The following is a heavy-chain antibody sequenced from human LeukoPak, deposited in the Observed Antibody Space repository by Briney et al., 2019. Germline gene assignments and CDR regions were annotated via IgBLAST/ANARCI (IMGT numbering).Heavy chain of an antibody. V-gene: IGHV5-51*01. D-gene: IGHD2-8*01. Sequence: GESLKISCQTSGYSFTLYWSAGVGQMPGKGLEWLGIICPGDSATRYSASFQGQVPSSADKSTNTAYLQWGRLKASDTAMYYCARAPQYCSYGVCYNPWHFDLWGRGTLVTASS. CDR1: GYSFTLYW. J-gene: IGHJ2*01. CDR2: ICPGDSAT. CDR3: ARAPQYCSYGVCYNPWHFDL.